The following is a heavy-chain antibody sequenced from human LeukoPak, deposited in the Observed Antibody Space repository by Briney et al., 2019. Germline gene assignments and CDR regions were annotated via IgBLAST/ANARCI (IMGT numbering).Heavy chain of an antibody. CDR1: GGSISSSSYY. D-gene: IGHD6-19*01. CDR2: IYSSGST. J-gene: IGHJ4*02. CDR3: VVALAGRPFDY. V-gene: IGHV4-39*01. Sequence: SGTLSLTCTVSGGSISSSSYYWGCIRQPPGKGLEWVGTIYSSGSTYYNPSLKSRLTISVDTSKNQFSLKLSSVTAADTAVYYCVVALAGRPFDYWGQGTLVTVSS.